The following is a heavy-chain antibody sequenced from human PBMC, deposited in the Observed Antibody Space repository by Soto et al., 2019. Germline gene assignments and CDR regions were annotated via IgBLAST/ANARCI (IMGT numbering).Heavy chain of an antibody. J-gene: IGHJ3*02. D-gene: IGHD2-15*01. CDR3: ARDGVVVAATGMSIFSDAFDI. V-gene: IGHV6-1*01. CDR2: TYYRSKWYN. CDR1: GDSVSSNSAA. Sequence: QVQLQQSGPGLVKPSQTLSLTCAISGDSVSSNSAAWNWIRQSPSRGLEWLRRTYYRSKWYNDYAVSVKSRITINPDTSKNQFSLQLNSVTPEDTAVYYCARDGVVVAATGMSIFSDAFDIWGQGTMVTVSS.